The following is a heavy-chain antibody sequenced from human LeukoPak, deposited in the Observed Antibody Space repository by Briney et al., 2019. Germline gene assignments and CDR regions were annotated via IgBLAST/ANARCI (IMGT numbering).Heavy chain of an antibody. V-gene: IGHV4-59*01. D-gene: IGHD6-19*01. CDR2: IYYSGST. CDR1: GGSISSYY. Sequence: SETLSLTCTVSGGSISSYYWSWIRQPPGKGLEWIGYIYYSGSTNYNPSLKSRVTISVDTSKNQFSLKLSSVTAADTAVYYCAREGWYSCGWYFDYWGQGTLVTVSS. J-gene: IGHJ4*02. CDR3: AREGWYSCGWYFDY.